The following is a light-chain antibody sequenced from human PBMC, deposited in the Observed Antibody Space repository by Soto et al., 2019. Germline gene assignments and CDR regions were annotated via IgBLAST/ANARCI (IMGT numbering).Light chain of an antibody. CDR1: QSISSNY. CDR2: DAS. Sequence: EIVLTQSPGTLSLSPGERATLSCRASQSISSNYLAWYQQTPGQAPRLLIYDASSRAAGIPDRFSGSGSGTDFTLTISRLEPEDLGVYYCQQYAGSPRTFGQGNKVEVK. V-gene: IGKV3-20*01. J-gene: IGKJ1*01. CDR3: QQYAGSPRT.